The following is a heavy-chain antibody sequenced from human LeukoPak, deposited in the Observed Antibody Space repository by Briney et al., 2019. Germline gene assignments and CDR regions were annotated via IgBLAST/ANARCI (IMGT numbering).Heavy chain of an antibody. D-gene: IGHD3-10*01. CDR2: IISDGSS. J-gene: IGHJ5*02. Sequence: GGSLRLSCEASGFTLSNYWMYWVRQAPGKRLVWVSRIISDGSSNYADSVKGRFTISRDNAKNTLYLQMNSLRAEDTAAYYCVRGVYASGSSPWGQGTLVTVSS. V-gene: IGHV3-74*01. CDR1: GFTLSNYW. CDR3: VRGVYASGSSP.